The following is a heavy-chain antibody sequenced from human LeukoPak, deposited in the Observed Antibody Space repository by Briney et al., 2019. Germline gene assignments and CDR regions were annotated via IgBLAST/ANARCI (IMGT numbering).Heavy chain of an antibody. CDR1: GGDFNKFG. CDR3: ARVGLPYNTEYFHH. D-gene: IGHD3/OR15-3a*01. V-gene: IGHV1-69*04. Sequence: SVKVSCKVSGGDFNKFGISWVRQAPGQGLEWMGRIIPLLGVPTYAQKFQDGLTITADDSTSTAYMELSRLRYEDTAVYYCARVGLPYNTEYFHHWGQGTLVTVSS. J-gene: IGHJ1*01. CDR2: IIPLLGVP.